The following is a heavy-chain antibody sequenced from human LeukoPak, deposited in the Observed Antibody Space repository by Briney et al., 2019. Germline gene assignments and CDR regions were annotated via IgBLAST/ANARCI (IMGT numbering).Heavy chain of an antibody. D-gene: IGHD5-18*01. CDR2: IHSGGTT. J-gene: IGHJ6*03. CDR1: GGSLTPYY. Sequence: PSETLSLTCTVSGGSLTPYYWTWIRQSAGKGMEYIGRIHSGGTTNYNPSLRSRITMSVDTSKNQFSLRLTSVTAADTAIYYCARDSPDGYTYRHYYYYMDVWGKGTTITVSS. CDR3: ARDSPDGYTYRHYYYYMDV. V-gene: IGHV4-4*07.